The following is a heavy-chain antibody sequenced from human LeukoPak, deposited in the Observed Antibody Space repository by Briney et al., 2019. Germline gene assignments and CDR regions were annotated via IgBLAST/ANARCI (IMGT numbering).Heavy chain of an antibody. D-gene: IGHD6-6*01. J-gene: IGHJ4*02. Sequence: NAGGSLRLSCAASGFTFSSYSMNWVRQAPGKGLEWVSSISSSSSYIYYADSVKGRFTISRDNAKNSLYLQMNSLRAEDTAVYYCARDLKEVAARPFDYRGQGTLVTVSS. CDR3: ARDLKEVAARPFDY. CDR2: ISSSSSYI. V-gene: IGHV3-21*01. CDR1: GFTFSSYS.